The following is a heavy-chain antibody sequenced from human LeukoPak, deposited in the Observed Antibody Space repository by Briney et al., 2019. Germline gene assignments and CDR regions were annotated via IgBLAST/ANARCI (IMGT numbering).Heavy chain of an antibody. CDR3: ARGRGAARFVTIEFDY. Sequence: PSETLSLTCTVSGGSISSYYWSWIRQPPGKGLEWIGYIYYSGSTNYNPSLKSRVTISVDTSKNQFSLKLSSVTAADTAVYYCARGRGAARFVTIEFDYWGQGALVTVSS. J-gene: IGHJ4*02. V-gene: IGHV4-59*01. CDR1: GGSISSYY. CDR2: IYYSGST. D-gene: IGHD6-6*01.